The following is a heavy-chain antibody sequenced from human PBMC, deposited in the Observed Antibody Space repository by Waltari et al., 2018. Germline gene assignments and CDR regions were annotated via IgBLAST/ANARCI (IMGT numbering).Heavy chain of an antibody. CDR2: INPSSGDT. CDR1: GYSFIGYF. J-gene: IGHJ6*03. Sequence: QVQLVQSGAEVKKPRASVKVSCKASGYSFIGYFVHWVRQAPGQGVQWMGWINPSSGDTNYAQGFQGRVTMTGDTSISTAYMELDRLRHDDTALYYCARVDWWGSGYNDHYYYMDVWGKGTPVTVSS. V-gene: IGHV1-2*02. D-gene: IGHD3-10*01. CDR3: ARVDWWGSGYNDHYYYMDV.